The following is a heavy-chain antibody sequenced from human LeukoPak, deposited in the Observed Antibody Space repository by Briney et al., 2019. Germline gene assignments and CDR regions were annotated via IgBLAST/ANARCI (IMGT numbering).Heavy chain of an antibody. CDR1: GFTFSSYA. D-gene: IGHD3-22*01. Sequence: GGSLRLSCAASGFTFSSYAMSWVRQAPGKGLEWGSAISGRGGSTYYADSVKGRFTISRDNSKNTLYLQMTSLRAEDTAVYYCAKGDYYDSSGYYYFDYWGQGTLVTVSS. V-gene: IGHV3-23*01. CDR3: AKGDYYDSSGYYYFDY. J-gene: IGHJ4*02. CDR2: ISGRGGST.